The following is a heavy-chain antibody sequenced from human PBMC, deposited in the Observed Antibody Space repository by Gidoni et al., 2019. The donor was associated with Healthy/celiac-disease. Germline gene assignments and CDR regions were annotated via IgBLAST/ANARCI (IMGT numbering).Heavy chain of an antibody. D-gene: IGHD3-10*01. Sequence: TNYNPSLKSRVTISVDTSKNQSSLKLSSVTAADTAVYYCARAFYGSGSYADYWGQGTLVTVSS. J-gene: IGHJ4*02. CDR3: ARAFYGSGSYADY. CDR2: T. V-gene: IGHV4-59*01.